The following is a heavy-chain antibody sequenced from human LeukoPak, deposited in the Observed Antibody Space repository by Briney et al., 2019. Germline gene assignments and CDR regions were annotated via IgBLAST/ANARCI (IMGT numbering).Heavy chain of an antibody. J-gene: IGHJ6*02. CDR1: GFTFSSYA. Sequence: SGGSLRLSCAASGFTFSSYAMSWVRQAPGKGLEWVSAISGSGGSTYYADSVKGRFTISRNNSKNTLYLQMNSLRAEDTAVYYCTTWSHYYRMDVWGQGTMVTVSS. CDR3: TTWSHYYRMDV. D-gene: IGHD1-14*01. V-gene: IGHV3-23*01. CDR2: ISGSGGST.